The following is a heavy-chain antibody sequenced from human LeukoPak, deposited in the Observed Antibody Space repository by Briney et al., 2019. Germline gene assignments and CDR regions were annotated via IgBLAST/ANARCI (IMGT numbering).Heavy chain of an antibody. CDR1: GGSISSSNW. D-gene: IGHD3-22*01. Sequence: PSETLSLTCTVSGGSISSSNWWSWIRQPPGKGLEWIGYVYYTGGTDYHPSLKTRTTISIDTSKSQFALKLTSVTAADTAVYSRGTAQYYYNGSGYQFYFDYWGQGALVTVSS. CDR3: GTAQYYYNGSGYQFYFDY. J-gene: IGHJ4*02. CDR2: VYYTGGT. V-gene: IGHV4-61*01.